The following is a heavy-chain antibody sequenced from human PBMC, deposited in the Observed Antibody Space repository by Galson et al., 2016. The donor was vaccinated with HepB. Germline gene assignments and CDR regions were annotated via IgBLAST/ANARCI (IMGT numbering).Heavy chain of an antibody. CDR3: AKHWGLFWFGESSPGPFDH. Sequence: SETLSLTCTVSGDSVNNNHYYWSWIRQPPGKGLEWIGYVYYTGDTNYNPSLKSRLTISLDPSKNQFSLKLTSVTSADTAFYYCAKHWGLFWFGESSPGPFDHWGQGTLVTVSS. D-gene: IGHD3-10*01. CDR1: GDSVNNNHYY. CDR2: VYYTGDT. J-gene: IGHJ4*02. V-gene: IGHV4-61*01.